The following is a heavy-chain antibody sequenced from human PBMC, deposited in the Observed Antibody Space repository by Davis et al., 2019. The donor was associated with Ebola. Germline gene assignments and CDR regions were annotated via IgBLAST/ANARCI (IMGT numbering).Heavy chain of an antibody. CDR1: GYTFTSYY. Sequence: AASVKVSCKASGYTFTSYYMHWVRQAPGQGLEWMGIINPSGGSTSYAQKFQGRVTMTRDTSTSTAYMELSSLRSEDTAVYYCARGPRDYYDSSGLDYWGQGTLVTVSS. J-gene: IGHJ4*02. CDR2: INPSGGST. CDR3: ARGPRDYYDSSGLDY. D-gene: IGHD3-22*01. V-gene: IGHV1-46*01.